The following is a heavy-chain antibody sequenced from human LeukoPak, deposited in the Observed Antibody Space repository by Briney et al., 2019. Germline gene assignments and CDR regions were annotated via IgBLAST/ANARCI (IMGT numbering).Heavy chain of an antibody. Sequence: ASVKVSCKASGYTFTCYYMHWVRQAPGQGLEWMGWINPNSGGTNYAQKFQGRVTMTRDTSISTAYMELSRLRSDDTAVYYCARGTGYSSGWYGDYWGQGTLVTVSS. CDR2: INPNSGGT. D-gene: IGHD6-19*01. CDR1: GYTFTCYY. J-gene: IGHJ4*02. V-gene: IGHV1-2*02. CDR3: ARGTGYSSGWYGDY.